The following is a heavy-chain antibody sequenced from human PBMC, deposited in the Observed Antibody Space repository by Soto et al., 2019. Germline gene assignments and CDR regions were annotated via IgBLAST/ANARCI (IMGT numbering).Heavy chain of an antibody. CDR2: VYHTGDT. CDR1: GGTVASSHW. D-gene: IGHD2-21*02. V-gene: IGHV4-4*02. CDR3: AREIVTAGGNNYFDP. Sequence: QVQLQESGPRLVKPSGSLSLTCGVSGGTVASSHWWSWVRQSPGGGLEWIGNVYHTGDTNCNPSLQSCVTISVDKSNNQFSLRLNSLTAADTAVYFCAREIVTAGGNNYFDPWGPGTLVTVSS. J-gene: IGHJ5*02.